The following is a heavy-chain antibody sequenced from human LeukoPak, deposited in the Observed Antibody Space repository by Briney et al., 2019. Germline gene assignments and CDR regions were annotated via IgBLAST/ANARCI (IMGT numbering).Heavy chain of an antibody. CDR2: ISYDGSNK. V-gene: IGHV3-30*18. CDR1: GFTFSSYG. J-gene: IGHJ3*02. D-gene: IGHD3-3*02. CDR3: AKAQSVFGVVRVILGDAFDI. Sequence: PGGSLRLSCAASGFTFSSYGMHWVRQAPGKGLEWVTVISYDGSNKYYADSVKGRFTISRDNSKNTLYRQMNSLRAEDTAVNYRAKAQSVFGVVRVILGDAFDIWGQGTMVTVSS.